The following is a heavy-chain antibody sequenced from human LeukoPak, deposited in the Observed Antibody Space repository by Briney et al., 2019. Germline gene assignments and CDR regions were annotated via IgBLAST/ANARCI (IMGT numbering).Heavy chain of an antibody. Sequence: GGSLRLPCAASGFTFSSYSMNWVRQAPGKGLEWVSYISSSSSTIYYADSVKGRFTISRDNAKNSLYLQMNSLRAEDTAVYYCARQRLYASFDYWGQGTLVTVSS. CDR3: ARQRLYASFDY. J-gene: IGHJ4*02. D-gene: IGHD2-8*01. CDR2: ISSSSSTI. V-gene: IGHV3-48*01. CDR1: GFTFSSYS.